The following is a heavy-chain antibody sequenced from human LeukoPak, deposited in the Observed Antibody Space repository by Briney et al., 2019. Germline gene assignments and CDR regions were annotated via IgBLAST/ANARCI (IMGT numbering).Heavy chain of an antibody. V-gene: IGHV4-59*12. CDR3: ARGSSSWLDYYIDV. Sequence: SETLSLTCNVSGGSISSNYWSWIRQPPGKGLEWIGYIYYSGSTNYSPSLKSRVTISVDTSKNQFSLRLTSVTAADTAVYYCARGSSSWLDYYIDVWAKGTTVTVSS. D-gene: IGHD6-13*01. CDR1: GGSISSNY. CDR2: IYYSGST. J-gene: IGHJ6*03.